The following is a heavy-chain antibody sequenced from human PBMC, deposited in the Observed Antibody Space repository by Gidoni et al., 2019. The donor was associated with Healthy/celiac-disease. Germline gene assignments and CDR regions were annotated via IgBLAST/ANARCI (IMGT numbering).Heavy chain of an antibody. Sequence: EVQLVESGGGLVKPGGSLRLSCAASGFTFSSYSMNWFRQAPGKGLEWVSSISSSSSYIYYADSVKGRFTISRDNAKNSLYLQMNSLRAEDTAVYYCARALITMVRGEDQPGWGQGTLVTVSS. J-gene: IGHJ4*02. CDR1: GFTFSSYS. CDR2: ISSSSSYI. D-gene: IGHD3-10*01. V-gene: IGHV3-21*01. CDR3: ARALITMVRGEDQPG.